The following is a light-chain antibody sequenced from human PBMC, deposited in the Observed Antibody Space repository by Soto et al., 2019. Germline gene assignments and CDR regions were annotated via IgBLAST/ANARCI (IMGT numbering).Light chain of an antibody. J-gene: IGLJ1*01. V-gene: IGLV2-14*01. CDR2: EVS. Sequence: QSALTQPASVSGSPGQSVTISCTGTSSDVGTYNSVSWYQHHPGKAPKLMIYEVSNRPSGVSNRFSGSKSGNTASLTISGLQAEDEADYYCSSYTSSRAYVFGIGTKLTVL. CDR3: SSYTSSRAYV. CDR1: SSDVGTYNS.